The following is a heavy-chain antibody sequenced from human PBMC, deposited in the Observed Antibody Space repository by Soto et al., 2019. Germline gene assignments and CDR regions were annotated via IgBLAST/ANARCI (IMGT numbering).Heavy chain of an antibody. CDR1: RLILSSYK. Sequence: GVSLRLSCAASRLILSSYKMHWVRQAPGKGLVWVSRINTDGSITDYADSVKGRFTVSRDNPKNTLYLQMNSLRAEDTAVYYCARDTDGLHYWGQGTLVTVSS. J-gene: IGHJ4*02. CDR3: ARDTDGLHY. CDR2: INTDGSIT. V-gene: IGHV3-74*01.